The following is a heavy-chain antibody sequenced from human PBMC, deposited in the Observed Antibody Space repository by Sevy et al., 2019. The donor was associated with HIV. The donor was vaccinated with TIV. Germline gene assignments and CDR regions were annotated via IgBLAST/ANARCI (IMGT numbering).Heavy chain of an antibody. D-gene: IGHD3-9*01. CDR1: GFTFSSYS. CDR2: ISSSSSYI. Sequence: GGSLRLSCAASGFTFSSYSMNWVRQAPGKGLEWVSSISSSSSYIYYVDSVKGRFTISRDNAKNSLYLQMNSLRAEDTAVYYCARVRYFDWTDAFDIWGQGTMVTVSS. V-gene: IGHV3-21*01. J-gene: IGHJ3*02. CDR3: ARVRYFDWTDAFDI.